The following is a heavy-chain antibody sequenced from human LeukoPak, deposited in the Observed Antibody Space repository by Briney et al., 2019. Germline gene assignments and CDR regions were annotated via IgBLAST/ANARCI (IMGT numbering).Heavy chain of an antibody. D-gene: IGHD2-2*01. CDR2: IKQDGSEK. CDR1: GFTFSSYW. CDR3: ASAIYCSSTSCHPWFDP. V-gene: IGHV3-7*01. J-gene: IGHJ5*02. Sequence: SGGSLRLSCAASGFTFSSYWMSWVRQAPGKGLEWVANIKQDGSEKYYVDSVKGRFTISRDNAKNSLYLQMNSLRAEDTAVYYCASAIYCSSTSCHPWFDPWGPGTLVTVSS.